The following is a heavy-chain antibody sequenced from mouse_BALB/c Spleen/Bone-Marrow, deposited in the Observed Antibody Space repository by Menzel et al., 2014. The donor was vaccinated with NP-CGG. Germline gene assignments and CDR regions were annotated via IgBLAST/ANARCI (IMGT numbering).Heavy chain of an antibody. V-gene: IGHV5-4*02. CDR3: ANYYGSSWFAY. Sequence: EVKLVESGGGLVKPGESLKLSCAASGFTFSDYYMYWVRQTPEKRLEWVATISDGGSYTYYPDSMKGRFTISRDNAKNNLYLKMSSLESEDTAMYYCANYYGSSWFAYWGQGTLVTVSA. D-gene: IGHD1-1*01. CDR2: ISDGGSYT. CDR1: GFTFSDYY. J-gene: IGHJ3*01.